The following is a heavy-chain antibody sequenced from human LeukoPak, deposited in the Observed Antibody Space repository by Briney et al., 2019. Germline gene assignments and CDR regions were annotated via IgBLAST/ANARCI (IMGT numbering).Heavy chain of an antibody. CDR3: SRGTPTHGSGKANWFDP. J-gene: IGHJ5*02. D-gene: IGHD3-10*01. CDR1: GDSVSSNSAA. CDR2: TYYRSKWYN. Sequence: ASQTLSLTCAISGDSVSSNSAAWNWIRQSPSRGLEWLGRTYYRSKWYNDYAVSVKSRITINPDTSKNQFSLQLNSVTPEDTAVYYCSRGTPTHGSGKANWFDPWGQGTLVTVSS. V-gene: IGHV6-1*01.